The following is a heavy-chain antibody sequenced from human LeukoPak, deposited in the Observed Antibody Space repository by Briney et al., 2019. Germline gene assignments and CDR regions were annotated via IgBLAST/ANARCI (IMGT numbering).Heavy chain of an antibody. V-gene: IGHV3-66*01. J-gene: IGHJ6*02. CDR2: IYSGGST. CDR1: GFTVSSNY. Sequence: GGSLRLSCAASGFTVSSNYMSWVRQAPGKGLQWVSVIYSGGSTYYADSVKGRFTISRDNSKNTLYLQMNSLRAEDTAVYYCARDHCSGGSCYYYYYGMDVWGQGTTVTVSS. D-gene: IGHD2-15*01. CDR3: ARDHCSGGSCYYYYYGMDV.